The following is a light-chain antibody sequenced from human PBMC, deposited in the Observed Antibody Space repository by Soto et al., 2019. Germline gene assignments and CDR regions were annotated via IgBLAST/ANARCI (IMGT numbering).Light chain of an antibody. CDR3: QQRSRWPWT. Sequence: EIVLTQSPATLSSSPGERATLSCRASQHICSYLAWYQQKPGQAPRLLMYDASKRATGIPARFSGSGSGTDFTLTISSLEPEDFAVYYCQQRSRWPWTFGQGTKVDIK. J-gene: IGKJ1*01. CDR2: DAS. CDR1: QHICSY. V-gene: IGKV3-11*01.